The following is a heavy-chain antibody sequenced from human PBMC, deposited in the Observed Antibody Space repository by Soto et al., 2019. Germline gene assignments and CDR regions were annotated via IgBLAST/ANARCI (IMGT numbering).Heavy chain of an antibody. CDR1: GFTFSDHY. CDR2: ISGGGDII. V-gene: IGHV3-11*01. CDR3: SRDPRLADY. Sequence: QVQLVESGGGLVKPGGSLRLSCAASGFTFSDHYMTWIRQAPGKGPEWLSYISGGGDIISYADSVKGRFIISRDNAKRSLYLQMNSLTVEDTAVYYCSRDPRLADYSGQGTLVTVSS. D-gene: IGHD6-25*01. J-gene: IGHJ4*02.